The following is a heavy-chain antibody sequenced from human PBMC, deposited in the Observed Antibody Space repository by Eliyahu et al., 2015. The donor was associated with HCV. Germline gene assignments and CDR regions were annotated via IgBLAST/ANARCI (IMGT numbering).Heavy chain of an antibody. D-gene: IGHD4-23*01. V-gene: IGHV1-69*04. CDR3: ARVGDYGGNSW. J-gene: IGHJ4*02. CDR2: IIPILGIA. Sequence: QVQLVQSGAEVKKPGSSVKVSCKASGGTFSSYAIXWVRQAPGQGLEWMGRIIPILGIANYAQKFQGRVTITADKSTSTAYMELSSLRSEDTAVYYCARVGDYGGNSWWGQGTLVTVSS. CDR1: GGTFSSYA.